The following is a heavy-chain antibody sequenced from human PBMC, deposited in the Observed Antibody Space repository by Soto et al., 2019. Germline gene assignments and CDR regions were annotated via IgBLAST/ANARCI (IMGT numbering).Heavy chain of an antibody. CDR2: IDPSDSYT. CDR1: GYSFTSYW. J-gene: IGHJ6*02. Sequence: GASLKISCKGSGYSFTSYWISWVRQMPGKGLEWVGRIDPSDSYTNYSPSFQGHVTISADKSISTAYLQGSSRKASDTAIYHCARTYYYGSGMSGMDVWGQGTTVTVSS. CDR3: ARTYYYGSGMSGMDV. V-gene: IGHV5-10-1*01. D-gene: IGHD3-10*01.